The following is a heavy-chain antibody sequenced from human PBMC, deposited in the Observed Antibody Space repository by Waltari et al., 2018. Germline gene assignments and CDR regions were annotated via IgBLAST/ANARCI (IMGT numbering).Heavy chain of an antibody. V-gene: IGHV5-51*01. CDR3: ARGGRGEEGRWFDP. CDR2: IYPGDCGT. J-gene: IGHJ5*02. D-gene: IGHD2-15*01. Sequence: EVQLVQSGAEVKKPGESLKISRQGSGYTLISQWISWVRQSPGKGLEWMWMIYPGDCGTSYGPSFQGQVTMTGDKSISTAYLQLSSLRAADTAVYYCARGGRGEEGRWFDPWGQGTLVTVSS. CDR1: GYTLISQW.